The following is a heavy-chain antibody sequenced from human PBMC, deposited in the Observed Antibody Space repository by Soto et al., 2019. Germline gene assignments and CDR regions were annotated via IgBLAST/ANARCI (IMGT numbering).Heavy chain of an antibody. V-gene: IGHV5-51*01. J-gene: IGHJ3*02. CDR3: ASHSSDSSGYPGQHDAFDI. CDR2: IYPGDSDT. CDR1: GYSFTSYW. Sequence: GESLKISCKGSGYSFTSYWIGWLRQMPGKVLEWMGIIYPGDSDTRYSPSFQGQVTISADKSISTAYLQWSSLKASDTAMYYCASHSSDSSGYPGQHDAFDIWGQGTM. D-gene: IGHD3-22*01.